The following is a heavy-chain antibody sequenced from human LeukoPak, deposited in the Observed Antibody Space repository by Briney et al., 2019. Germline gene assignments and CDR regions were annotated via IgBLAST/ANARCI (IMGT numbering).Heavy chain of an antibody. CDR1: GFTFSSYA. D-gene: IGHD6-13*01. V-gene: IGHV3-30-3*01. J-gene: IGHJ4*02. CDR3: AREGSSSWYLDGSVDLIDY. Sequence: GRSLRLSCAASGFTFSSYAMHWVRQAPGKGLEWVAVISYDGSNKYYADSVKGRFTISRDNSKNTLYLQMNSLRAEDTAVYYCAREGSSSWYLDGSVDLIDYWGQGTLVTVSS. CDR2: ISYDGSNK.